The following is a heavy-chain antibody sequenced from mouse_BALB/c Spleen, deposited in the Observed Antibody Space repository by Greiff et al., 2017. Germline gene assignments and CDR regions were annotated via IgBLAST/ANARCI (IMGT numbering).Heavy chain of an antibody. CDR2: INPNNGGT. CDR3: ARGEFITTVVATYYYAMDY. D-gene: IGHD1-1*01. Sequence: EVQLVESGPELVKPGASVKIPCKASGYTFTDYNMDWVKQSHGKSLEWIGDINPNNGGTIYNQKFKGKATLTVDKSSSTAYMELRSLTSEDTAVYYCARGEFITTVVATYYYAMDYWGQGTSVTVSS. V-gene: IGHV1-18*01. CDR1: GYTFTDYN. J-gene: IGHJ4*01.